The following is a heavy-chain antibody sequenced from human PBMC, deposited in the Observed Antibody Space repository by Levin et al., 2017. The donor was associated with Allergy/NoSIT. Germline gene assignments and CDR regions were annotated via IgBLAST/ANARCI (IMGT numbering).Heavy chain of an antibody. V-gene: IGHV3-21*01. CDR2: ISSSSSYI. Sequence: SCAASGFTFSSYSMNWVRQAPGKGLEWVSSISSSSSYIYYADSVKGRFTISRDNAKNSLYLQMNSLRAEDTAVYYCAKDKYYYGSGTIYSYGMDVWGQGTTVTVSS. CDR3: AKDKYYYGSGTIYSYGMDV. J-gene: IGHJ6*02. CDR1: GFTFSSYS. D-gene: IGHD3-10*01.